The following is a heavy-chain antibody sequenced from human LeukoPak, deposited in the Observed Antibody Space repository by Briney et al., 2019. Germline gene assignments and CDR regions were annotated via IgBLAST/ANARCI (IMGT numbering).Heavy chain of an antibody. D-gene: IGHD2-15*01. CDR2: INHSGST. V-gene: IGHV4-34*01. J-gene: IGHJ4*02. Sequence: SGTLSLTCAVYGGSFSGYYWSWIRQPPGKGLEWIGEINHSGSTNYNPSFKSRVTISVDTSKNQFSLKLSSVTAADTAVYYCARGYCSGGSCYYDYWGQGTLVTVSS. CDR1: GGSFSGYY. CDR3: ARGYCSGGSCYYDY.